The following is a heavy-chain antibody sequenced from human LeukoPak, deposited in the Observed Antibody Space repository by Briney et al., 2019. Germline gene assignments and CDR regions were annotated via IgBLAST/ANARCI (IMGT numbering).Heavy chain of an antibody. V-gene: IGHV3-66*01. J-gene: IGHJ4*02. CDR1: GFTVSSNY. CDR2: IYSGGST. Sequence: PGGSLRLSCAASGFTVSSNYMSWVRQAPGKGLEWVSVIYSGGSTYYADSVKGRFTISRDNSKNTLYLQMNSLRAEDTAVYYCAREEMATISFDYWGQGTLVTVSS. D-gene: IGHD5-24*01. CDR3: AREEMATISFDY.